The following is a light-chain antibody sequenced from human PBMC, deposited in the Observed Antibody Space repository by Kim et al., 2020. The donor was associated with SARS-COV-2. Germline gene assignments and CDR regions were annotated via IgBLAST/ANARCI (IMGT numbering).Light chain of an antibody. Sequence: TSTLPDNNKFGSYNIYWYQQKPGSPPSYLLYYYSDSDKGQGSGVPSRFSGSKDASANTGILLISGLQSEDEADYYCMIWPSNAVVFGGGTQLTVL. V-gene: IGLV5-37*01. CDR1: DNNKFGSYN. J-gene: IGLJ2*01. CDR2: YYSDSDK. CDR3: MIWPSNAVV.